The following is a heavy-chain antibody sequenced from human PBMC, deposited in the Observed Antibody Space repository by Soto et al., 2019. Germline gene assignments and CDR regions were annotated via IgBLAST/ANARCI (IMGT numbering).Heavy chain of an antibody. Sequence: TGGSLRLSCAASGFTFSSYAMSWVRQAPGQGLEWVSGISDSGRTTFYPDSVKGRFTISRDNSKNTLYLQMNSLTVEDTAVYYCVHGYFFDNWGQGTLVTVSS. J-gene: IGHJ4*02. CDR3: VHGYFFDN. CDR1: GFTFSSYA. V-gene: IGHV3-23*01. D-gene: IGHD5-12*01. CDR2: ISDSGRTT.